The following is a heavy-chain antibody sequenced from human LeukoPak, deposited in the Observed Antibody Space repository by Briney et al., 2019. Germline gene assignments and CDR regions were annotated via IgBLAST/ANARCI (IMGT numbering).Heavy chain of an antibody. J-gene: IGHJ6*04. Sequence: AGGSLRLSCAASGFTFSNYAMSWVRQAPGKGLEWVSAISADGASAYYADSVQGRFTISRDNAKNSLYLQMNSLRAEDTAVYYCAELGITMIGGVWGKGTTVTISS. D-gene: IGHD3-10*02. CDR3: AELGITMIGGV. CDR2: ISADGASA. CDR1: GFTFSNYA. V-gene: IGHV3-23*01.